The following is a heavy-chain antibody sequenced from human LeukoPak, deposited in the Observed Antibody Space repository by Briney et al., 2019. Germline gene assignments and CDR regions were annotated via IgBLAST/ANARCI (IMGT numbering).Heavy chain of an antibody. V-gene: IGHV1-69*06. D-gene: IGHD4-23*01. CDR3: ARRLGLRWDLQAFDI. J-gene: IGHJ3*02. CDR1: GGTFSSYA. CDR2: IIPIFGTT. Sequence: GASVKVSCKASGGTFSSYAISWVRQAPGQGLEWMGGIIPIFGTTNYAQKFQGRVTITADKSTSTAYMELSSLRSEDTAVYYCARRLGLRWDLQAFDIWGQGTMVTVSS.